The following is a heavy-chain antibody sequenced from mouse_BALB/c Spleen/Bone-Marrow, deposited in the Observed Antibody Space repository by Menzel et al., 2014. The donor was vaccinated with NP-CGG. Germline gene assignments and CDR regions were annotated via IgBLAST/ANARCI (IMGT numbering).Heavy chain of an antibody. CDR1: GYSIKSGY. Sequence: EVQLQESGPSLVKPSQTLSLTCSVTGYSIKSGYWNWIQKFPGNKLEYMGYISYYDSTYYNPSLKSRFSITRDTSKNXYYLQLNSVTTEDPAPYYCTRGGNYRALFSYWGRGTLVTVSA. CDR2: ISYYDST. CDR3: TRGGNYRALFSY. D-gene: IGHD2-1*01. V-gene: IGHV3-8*02. J-gene: IGHJ3*01.